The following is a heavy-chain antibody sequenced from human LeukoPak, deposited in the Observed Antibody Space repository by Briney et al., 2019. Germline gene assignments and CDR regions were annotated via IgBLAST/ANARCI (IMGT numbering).Heavy chain of an antibody. CDR1: GYTFTSYG. J-gene: IGHJ6*03. Sequence: ASVKVSCKASGYTFTSYGITWVRQAPGQGLEWIGWISAYNGNANYAQKLQGRVTMTTDTSTSTAYMELRSLRSDDTAVYYCARGGGAAADYSYYYMDVWGKGTTVTVSS. D-gene: IGHD6-13*01. CDR2: ISAYNGNA. V-gene: IGHV1-18*01. CDR3: ARGGGAAADYSYYYMDV.